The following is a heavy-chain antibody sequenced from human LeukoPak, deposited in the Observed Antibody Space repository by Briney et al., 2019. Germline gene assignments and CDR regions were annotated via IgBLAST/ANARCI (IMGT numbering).Heavy chain of an antibody. J-gene: IGHJ4*02. CDR1: GYTLTESS. CDR2: FDPEDGET. CDR3: ATGKMTTVTTYSDY. V-gene: IGHV1-24*01. Sequence: ASVKVSCKVSGYTLTESSMHWVRQAPGKGLEWRGGFDPEDGETIYAQKFQGRVTMTEDTSTDTAYMELSSLRSGDTAVYYCATGKMTTVTTYSDYWGQGTLVTVSS. D-gene: IGHD4-17*01.